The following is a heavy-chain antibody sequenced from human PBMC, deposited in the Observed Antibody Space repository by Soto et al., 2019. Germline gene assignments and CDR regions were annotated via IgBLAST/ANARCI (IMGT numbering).Heavy chain of an antibody. J-gene: IGHJ4*02. CDR2: IYYSGST. CDR3: ARDADDSSGYFDY. V-gene: IGHV4-31*02. Sequence: PSETLSLTCTVSGGSISSGGYYWSWIRQHPGKGLEWIGYIYYSGSTYYNPSLKSRVTISVDTSKNQFSLKLSSVTAADTAVYYCARDADDSSGYFDYWGQGTLVTVSS. CDR1: GGSISSGGYY. D-gene: IGHD3-22*01.